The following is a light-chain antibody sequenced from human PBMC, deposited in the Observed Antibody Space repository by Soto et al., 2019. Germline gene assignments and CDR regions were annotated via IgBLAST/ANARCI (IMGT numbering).Light chain of an antibody. V-gene: IGLV2-14*01. Sequence: QSALTQPASVSGSPGQSITISCTGTSIDVGGYNYVSWYQQHPGKAPKLMIYDVSNRPSGVSNRFSGSKSGNTASLTISGLQVEDEADYYCSSYTSSLYVFGTGTKVTVL. J-gene: IGLJ1*01. CDR3: SSYTSSLYV. CDR1: SIDVGGYNY. CDR2: DVS.